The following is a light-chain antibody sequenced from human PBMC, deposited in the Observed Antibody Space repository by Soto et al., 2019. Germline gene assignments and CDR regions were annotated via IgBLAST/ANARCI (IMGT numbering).Light chain of an antibody. CDR2: DAS. V-gene: IGKV3-20*01. Sequence: EVVMTQSPATLSVSPGERATVSCRASQSVSRNLAWYQQKPGRAPRLLIYDASSRATGIPDRFSGSGAGTDFTLTISRLEPEDFAVYYCQQYGSSTQTFGQGTKV. CDR3: QQYGSSTQT. J-gene: IGKJ1*01. CDR1: QSVSRN.